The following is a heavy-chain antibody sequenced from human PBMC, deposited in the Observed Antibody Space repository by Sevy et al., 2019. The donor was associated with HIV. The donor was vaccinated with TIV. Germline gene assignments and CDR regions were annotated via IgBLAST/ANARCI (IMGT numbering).Heavy chain of an antibody. CDR3: ARAAATVTTVTHFDY. CDR2: MFHTGST. CDR1: GGSISSGGYS. J-gene: IGHJ4*02. Sequence: SETLSLTCAVSGGSISSGGYSWNWIRQPPGEGLECIGYMFHTGSTYYNPSLKSRVTISVDRSKNQFSLQLSSVTAADTAIYYCARAAATVTTVTHFDYWVQGTLVTVSS. V-gene: IGHV4-30-2*01. D-gene: IGHD4-17*01.